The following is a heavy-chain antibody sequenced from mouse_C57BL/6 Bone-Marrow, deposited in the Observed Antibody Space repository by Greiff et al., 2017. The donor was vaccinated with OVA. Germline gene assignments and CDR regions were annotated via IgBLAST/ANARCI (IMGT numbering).Heavy chain of an antibody. D-gene: IGHD4-1*01. CDR1: GYTFTSYG. Sequence: VQVVESGAELARPGASVKLSCKASGYTFTSYGISWVKQRTGQGLEWIGEIYPRSGNTYYNEKFKGKATLTADKSSSTAYMELRSLTSEDSAVYFCAKSPLTGTAYFDYWGQGTTLTVSS. V-gene: IGHV1-81*01. CDR2: IYPRSGNT. J-gene: IGHJ2*01. CDR3: AKSPLTGTAYFDY.